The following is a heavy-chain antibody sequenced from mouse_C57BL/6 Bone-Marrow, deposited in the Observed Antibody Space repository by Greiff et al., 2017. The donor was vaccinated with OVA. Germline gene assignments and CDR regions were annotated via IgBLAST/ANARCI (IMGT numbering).Heavy chain of an antibody. CDR1: GYTFTDYY. Sequence: EVQLQQSGPVLVKPGASVKMSCKASGYTFTDYYMNWVKQSHGKSLEWIGVINPYNGGTSYNQKFKGKATLTVDKSSSTAYMELNSLTSEDSAVYYCARDYYGSSEGEMDYWGQGTSVTVSS. D-gene: IGHD1-1*01. J-gene: IGHJ4*01. CDR3: ARDYYGSSEGEMDY. V-gene: IGHV1-19*01. CDR2: INPYNGGT.